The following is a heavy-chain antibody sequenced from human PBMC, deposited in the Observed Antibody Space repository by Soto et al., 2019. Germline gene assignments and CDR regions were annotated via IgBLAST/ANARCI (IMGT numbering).Heavy chain of an antibody. Sequence: QVQLVQSGAEVKRPGSSVKVSCKASGDTFNFYSINWVRQAPGLGLEWMGRVNPIVRMSNYAQKIQGRVTKTADKSTSTAYIELSSLRSEDTAIYYSASSYGSGYRAFDYWGQGALVTVSS. J-gene: IGHJ4*02. CDR3: ASSYGSGYRAFDY. CDR1: GDTFNFYS. CDR2: VNPIVRMS. D-gene: IGHD3-10*01. V-gene: IGHV1-69*02.